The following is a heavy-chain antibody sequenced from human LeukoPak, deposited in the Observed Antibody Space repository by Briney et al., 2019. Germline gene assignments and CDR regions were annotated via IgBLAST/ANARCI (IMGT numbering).Heavy chain of an antibody. Sequence: PGGSLRLSCAASGFNFSDYSMTWVRQAPGKGLEWVSYISSSGSTIYYADSVKGRFTFSRDNAKNSLYLQMNSLRAEDTAVYYCARKYDFWSGLDYWGQGTLVTVSS. V-gene: IGHV3-48*04. J-gene: IGHJ4*02. CDR1: GFNFSDYS. D-gene: IGHD3-3*01. CDR3: ARKYDFWSGLDY. CDR2: ISSSGSTI.